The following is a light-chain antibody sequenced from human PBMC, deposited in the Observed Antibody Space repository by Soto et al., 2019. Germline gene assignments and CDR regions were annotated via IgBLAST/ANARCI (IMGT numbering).Light chain of an antibody. Sequence: QSALAQPASVSGSPGQSITISCSGTSSDIGYYNYVSWYQQHPGKAPKLVLYEVSNRPSGISNRFSGSKSGNTASLTISGLQAEDEGDYYCCSYAGSSTLVFGGGTKLTVL. CDR1: SSDIGYYNY. CDR2: EVS. CDR3: CSYAGSSTLV. J-gene: IGLJ3*02. V-gene: IGLV2-23*02.